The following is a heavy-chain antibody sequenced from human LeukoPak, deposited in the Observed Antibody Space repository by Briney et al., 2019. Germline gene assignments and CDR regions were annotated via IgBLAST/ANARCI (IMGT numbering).Heavy chain of an antibody. J-gene: IGHJ3*02. CDR3: GQLLSNDDAFDI. V-gene: IGHV3-23*01. D-gene: IGHD2-2*01. CDR1: GFTFSSYA. CDR2: ISGSGGST. Sequence: GGSLRLSCAASGFTFSSYAMSWVRQAPGKGLEWVSAISGSGGSTYYADSVKGRFTISRDNSKNTLCLQMNSLRAEDTAVYYCGQLLSNDDAFDIWGQGTMVTVSS.